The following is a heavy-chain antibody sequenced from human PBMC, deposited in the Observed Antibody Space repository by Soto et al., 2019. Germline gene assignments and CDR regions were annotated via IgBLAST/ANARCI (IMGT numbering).Heavy chain of an antibody. CDR1: GGTFSSYA. V-gene: IGHV1-69*13. CDR3: ATDYGGNPLTFSWFDH. CDR2: IIPIFGTA. D-gene: IGHD4-17*01. J-gene: IGHJ5*02. Sequence: GASVKFSCKASGGTFSSYAISWVRQAPGQGLEWMGGIIPIFGTANYAQKFQGRVTITADESTSTAYMELSSLRSEDTAVYYCATDYGGNPLTFSWFDHWGQGTLVTVSS.